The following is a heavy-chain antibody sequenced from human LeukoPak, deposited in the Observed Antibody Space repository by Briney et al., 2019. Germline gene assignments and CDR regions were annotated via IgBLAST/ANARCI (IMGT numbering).Heavy chain of an antibody. V-gene: IGHV3-53*01. J-gene: IGHJ4*02. CDR3: ASGMTSGTYYGWV. Sequence: PGGSLRLSCAASGFTVSSNYMSWVRQAPGKGPEWGSVIYSGGGTYYADCVKGRFTISRDNTKITLYLQMNSQRAEDTAVYYCASGMTSGTYYGWVWGQGTLVTVSS. D-gene: IGHD1-26*01. CDR1: GFTVSSNY. CDR2: IYSGGGT.